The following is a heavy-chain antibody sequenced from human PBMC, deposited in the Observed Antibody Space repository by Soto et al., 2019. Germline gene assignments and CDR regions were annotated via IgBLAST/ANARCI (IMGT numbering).Heavy chain of an antibody. CDR3: TRENYGDYLNWFDP. CDR1: GFTFSSYS. Sequence: GGSLRLSCAASGFTFSSYSMNWVRQAPGKGLEWVSYISSSSSTIYYADSVKGRFTISRDNAKNSLYLQMNSLRDEDTAVYYCTRENYGDYLNWFDPWGQGTLVTVSS. D-gene: IGHD4-17*01. V-gene: IGHV3-48*02. J-gene: IGHJ5*02. CDR2: ISSSSSTI.